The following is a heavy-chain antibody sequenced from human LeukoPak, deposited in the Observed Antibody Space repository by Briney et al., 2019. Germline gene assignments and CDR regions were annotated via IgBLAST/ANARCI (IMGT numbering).Heavy chain of an antibody. D-gene: IGHD2-21*01. Sequence: PSETLSLTCTVSGGSISSSSYYWGWIRQPPGKGLEWIGSIYYSGSTYYNPSLKSRVTISVDTSKNQFSLKLSSVIAADTAVYYCARVWSGGFDPWGQGTLVTVSS. CDR3: ARVWSGGFDP. CDR2: IYYSGST. CDR1: GGSISSSSYY. J-gene: IGHJ5*02. V-gene: IGHV4-39*07.